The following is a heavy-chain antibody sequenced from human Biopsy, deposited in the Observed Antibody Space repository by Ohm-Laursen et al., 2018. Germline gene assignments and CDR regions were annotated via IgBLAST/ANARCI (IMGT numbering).Heavy chain of an antibody. V-gene: IGHV3-23*01. CDR2: IGGSGGGT. CDR1: GLRFSMYA. Sequence: SLRLSCAASGLRFSMYAMSWVRQAPGKGPEWVSAIGGSGGGTYYADSVKGRFTISRDDSKNTVYLQMNSLRVEDRAVYYCARPMSRVVAYGMDVWGQGTTVIVSS. CDR3: ARPMSRVVAYGMDV. D-gene: IGHD2-15*01. J-gene: IGHJ6*02.